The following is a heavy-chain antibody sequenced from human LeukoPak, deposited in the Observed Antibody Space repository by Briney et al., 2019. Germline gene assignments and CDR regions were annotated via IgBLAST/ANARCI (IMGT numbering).Heavy chain of an antibody. CDR2: ISSSGSTI. V-gene: IGHV3-48*03. Sequence: GGSLRLSCAASGFTFSSYEMNWVRQAPRKGLEWVSYISSSGSTIYYADSVKGRFTISRDNAKNSLYLQMNSLRAEDTAVYYCARVRDGYNDAYDIWGQGTMVTVSS. D-gene: IGHD5-24*01. CDR3: ARVRDGYNDAYDI. J-gene: IGHJ3*02. CDR1: GFTFSSYE.